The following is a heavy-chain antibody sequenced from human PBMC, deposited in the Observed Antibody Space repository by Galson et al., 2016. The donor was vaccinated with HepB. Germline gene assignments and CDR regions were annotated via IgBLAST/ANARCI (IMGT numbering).Heavy chain of an antibody. V-gene: IGHV3-11*01. CDR3: VRGSIRDD. CDR1: GFIFSDFH. Sequence: SLRLSCAASGFIFSDFHMNWIRHAPERGLEWVSYIGATGVTTYYADSLKGRFTVSRDNAKNLLYLHMTGLTPDDTAVYYCVRGSIRDDWGQGTLVTVSS. CDR2: IGATGVTT. D-gene: IGHD4-11*01. J-gene: IGHJ4*02.